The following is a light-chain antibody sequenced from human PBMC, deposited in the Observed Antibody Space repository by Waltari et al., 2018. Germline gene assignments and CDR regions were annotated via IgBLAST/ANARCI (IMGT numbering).Light chain of an antibody. CDR1: QSISSY. CDR3: QQYTTYRVS. Sequence: DIQMTQSPSSLSASVGDSVTITCRASQSISSYLNWYQQKPGKAPNLLIYDASTLENGVPSRFRGSGFATEFTLTISSLQPDDSATYYCQQYTTYRVSFGGGTKVEIK. J-gene: IGKJ4*01. CDR2: DAS. V-gene: IGKV1-5*01.